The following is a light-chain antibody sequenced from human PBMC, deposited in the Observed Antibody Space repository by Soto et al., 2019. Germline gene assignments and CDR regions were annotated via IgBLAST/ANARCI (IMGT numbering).Light chain of an antibody. CDR1: QSISSY. V-gene: IGKV1-39*01. CDR2: AAS. J-gene: IGKJ5*01. CDR3: QQSYSTPIT. Sequence: DIQMTHAPSSLSSSVVYRVTITCRASQSISSYLNWYQQEPGKAPKFLIYAASSLQSGVPSRFSGSGSGTDFTLTISSLQPEDFATYYCQQSYSTPITFGQGTRLEIK.